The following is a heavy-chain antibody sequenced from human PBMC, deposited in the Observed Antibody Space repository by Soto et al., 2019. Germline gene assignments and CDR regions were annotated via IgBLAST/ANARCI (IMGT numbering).Heavy chain of an antibody. CDR3: ARGIIPLTTDGDFHR. V-gene: IGHV4-30-4*01. CDR2: IFDSGST. Sequence: QVQLQESGPGLVKPSQTLSLTCTVSGGSISGGVYYWSWIRQPPGKGLEWIGYIFDSGSTYYNPSLKCRFTISVVTSQKYCALRLGSVTAADTAVYYCARGIIPLTTDGDFHRWGRGTLVTVSA. CDR1: GGSISGGVYY. D-gene: IGHD4-17*01. J-gene: IGHJ2*01.